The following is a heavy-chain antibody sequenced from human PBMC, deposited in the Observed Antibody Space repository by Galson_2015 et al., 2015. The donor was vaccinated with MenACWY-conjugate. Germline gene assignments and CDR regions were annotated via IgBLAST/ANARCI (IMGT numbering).Heavy chain of an antibody. CDR1: GFSFSSYG. J-gene: IGHJ6*02. CDR3: ARDSPRRYSHGPGYYYGTDV. D-gene: IGHD5-18*01. Sequence: SLRLSCAASGFSFSSYGMHWVRQAPGKGLEWVAIISYDGSNKYYADSVKGRFTISRDNSKNTLYLQMNSLRAEDTAVYYCARDSPRRYSHGPGYYYGTDVWGQRTTVTVSS. CDR2: ISYDGSNK. V-gene: IGHV3-30*03.